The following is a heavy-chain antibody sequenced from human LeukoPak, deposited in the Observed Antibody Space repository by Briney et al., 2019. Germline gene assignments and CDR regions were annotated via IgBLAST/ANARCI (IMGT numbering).Heavy chain of an antibody. D-gene: IGHD1-26*01. CDR2: IWGSGSNT. Sequence: PGGSLRLSCAASGFTFSDYYMSWIRQAPGKGLEWVAYIWGSGSNTYYADSAKGRFTISRDNVNNSLHLQMNRLRAEATAVFYCARGPSGSYDYWGQGTLVTVSS. CDR1: GFTFSDYY. CDR3: ARGPSGSYDY. V-gene: IGHV3-11*01. J-gene: IGHJ4*02.